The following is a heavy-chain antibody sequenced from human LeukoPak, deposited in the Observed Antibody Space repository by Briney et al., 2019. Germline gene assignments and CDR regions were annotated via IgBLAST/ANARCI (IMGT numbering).Heavy chain of an antibody. J-gene: IGHJ4*02. CDR2: TYYRSKWYN. CDR1: GDSVSSNSAA. V-gene: IGHV6-1*01. Sequence: SQTLSLTCAISGDSVSSNSAAWNWIRQSPSGGLEWLGRTYYRSKWYNDYAVSVKSRITVNPDTSKNQFSLQLNSVTPYDTALDYCGRDLERQGGFIDYWGQGTLVTVSS. CDR3: GRDLERQGGFIDY. D-gene: IGHD3-16*01.